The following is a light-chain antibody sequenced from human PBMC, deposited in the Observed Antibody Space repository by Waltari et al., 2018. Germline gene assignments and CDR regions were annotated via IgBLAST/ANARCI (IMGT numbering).Light chain of an antibody. Sequence: DIQLTQYPATLSASVGDRVTITCRASQTVGDWLAWYQQKPGRAPKLLIFRSSDLQTGVPPRFSGSGSGTEFTLTISSLLPDDCETYYCQQYDRYPLSFGGGTKVE. CDR2: RSS. CDR1: QTVGDW. V-gene: IGKV1-5*03. J-gene: IGKJ4*01. CDR3: QQYDRYPLS.